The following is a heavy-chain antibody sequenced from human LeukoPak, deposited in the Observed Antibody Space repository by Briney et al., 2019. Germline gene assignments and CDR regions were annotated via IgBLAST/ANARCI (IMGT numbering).Heavy chain of an antibody. CDR1: GFTFSNYE. J-gene: IGHJ4*02. CDR2: ISSSGSSI. V-gene: IGHV3-48*03. CDR3: AKDREGATSWGFDY. D-gene: IGHD1-26*01. Sequence: GGSLRLSCAASGFTFSNYEMNWVRQAPGKGLEWVSYISSSGSSIYYADSVKGRFTISRDNAKNSLYLQMNSLRAEDTAVYYCAKDREGATSWGFDYWGQGTLVTVSS.